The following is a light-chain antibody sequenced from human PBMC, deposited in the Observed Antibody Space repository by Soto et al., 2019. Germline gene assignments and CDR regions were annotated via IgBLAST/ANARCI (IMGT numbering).Light chain of an antibody. V-gene: IGKV3-20*01. CDR3: QQYGSSPPWT. J-gene: IGKJ1*01. CDR1: QSVSSRY. Sequence: EILLTQSPGTLSLSPGERATLSCRASQSVSSRYLAWYQQEPGQAPSLLXYGASIRATGIPGRFSGSGSGTDLTLTISRLEPEDFAVYYCQQYGSSPPWTFGQGTKVDIK. CDR2: GAS.